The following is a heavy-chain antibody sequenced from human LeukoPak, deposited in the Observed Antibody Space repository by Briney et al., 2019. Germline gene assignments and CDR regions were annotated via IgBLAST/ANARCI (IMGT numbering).Heavy chain of an antibody. CDR1: GGSISSYY. J-gene: IGHJ5*02. D-gene: IGHD3-3*01. CDR2: IYTSGST. V-gene: IGHV4-4*07. CDR3: ASTRYDFWSGYYPNWFDP. Sequence: SETLSLTXTVSGGSISSYYWSWIRQPAGKGLEWIGRIYTSGSTNYNPSLKSRVTMSVDTSKNQFSLKLSSVTAADTAVYYCASTRYDFWSGYYPNWFDPWGQGTLVTVSS.